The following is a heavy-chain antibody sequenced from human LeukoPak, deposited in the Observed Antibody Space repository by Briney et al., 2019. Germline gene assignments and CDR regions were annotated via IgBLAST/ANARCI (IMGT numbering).Heavy chain of an antibody. Sequence: PSETLSLTCTVSGGSISSYYWNWIRQPAGKGLEWIGRIYTLGSTSYNPSLKNRVTMSVDTSKNQFSLKLSSVTAADTAVYYCARDAQTTLTYNWFDPWGQGTLVTVSS. V-gene: IGHV4-4*07. D-gene: IGHD4-17*01. CDR3: ARDAQTTLTYNWFDP. J-gene: IGHJ5*02. CDR2: IYTLGST. CDR1: GGSISSYY.